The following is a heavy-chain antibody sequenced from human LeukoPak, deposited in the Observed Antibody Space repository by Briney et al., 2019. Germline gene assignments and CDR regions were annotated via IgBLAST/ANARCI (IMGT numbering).Heavy chain of an antibody. CDR2: INNDGSST. D-gene: IGHD1-14*01. V-gene: IGHV3-74*01. Sequence: PGGSLRLSCAASTFSFSEYPRGWVRQAPGKGLVWVSRINNDGSSTRYAESVKGRFTISKDNAKNTLYLQMNSLRAEDTAVYYCISSNPSSDYWSQGTLVTVSS. CDR3: ISSNPSSDY. CDR1: TFSFSEYP. J-gene: IGHJ4*02.